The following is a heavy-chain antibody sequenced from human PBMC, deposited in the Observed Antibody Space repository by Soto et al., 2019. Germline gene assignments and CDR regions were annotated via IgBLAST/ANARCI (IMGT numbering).Heavy chain of an antibody. CDR2: IYYSGTTT. D-gene: IGHD1-26*01. J-gene: IGHJ4*02. Sequence: PSETLSLTCTVSGGSISSGDYYWSWIRQPPGKGLEWMGYIYYSGTTTNYNPSLKSRVTLSVDTSKNQFSLKLSSVTAADTAVYYCARLGGSYAVPHFDYWGQGTLVTVSS. CDR1: GGSISSGDYY. CDR3: ARLGGSYAVPHFDY. V-gene: IGHV4-61*08.